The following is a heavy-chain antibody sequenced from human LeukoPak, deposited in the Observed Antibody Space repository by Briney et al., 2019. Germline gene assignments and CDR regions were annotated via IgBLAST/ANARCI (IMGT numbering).Heavy chain of an antibody. D-gene: IGHD2-15*01. CDR1: GFIFSSYS. CDR3: AREPHGSGGQLRDY. CDR2: ISSSSSYI. J-gene: IGHJ4*02. Sequence: PGESLRLSCAASGFIFSSYSMNWVRQAPGKGLEWVSSISSSSSYIYYADSVKGRFTISRDNAKHSVYPQMNSLRAEDTAVYYCAREPHGSGGQLRDYWGQGALVTVSS. V-gene: IGHV3-21*01.